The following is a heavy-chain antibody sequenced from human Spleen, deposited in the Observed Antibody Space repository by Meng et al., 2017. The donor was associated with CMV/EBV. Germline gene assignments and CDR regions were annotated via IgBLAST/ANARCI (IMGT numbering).Heavy chain of an antibody. J-gene: IGHJ5*02. Sequence: FGRAGISWVRPAPGQGLEWLGGSLPMFGATNHAQTFQGRVTITTDESTTTAYMELSSLRSEDTAVYYCAREARITMVRGIPNWFDPWGQGTLVTVSS. D-gene: IGHD3-10*01. CDR3: AREARITMVRGIPNWFDP. V-gene: IGHV1-69*05. CDR2: SLPMFGAT. CDR1: FGRAG.